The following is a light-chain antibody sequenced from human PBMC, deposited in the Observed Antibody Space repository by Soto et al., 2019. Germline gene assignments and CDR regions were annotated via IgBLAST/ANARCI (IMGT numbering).Light chain of an antibody. J-gene: IGKJ5*01. Sequence: EIVLTQSPGTLSLSPGERTTLSCRASQSVSSNFLDWYQQKPGQAPRLLIYGASSRATGIPDRFSGSGSGTDFTLTISRLEPEDFAVYYCQQYGSSGTVGQGTRLESK. V-gene: IGKV3-20*01. CDR2: GAS. CDR1: QSVSSNF. CDR3: QQYGSSGT.